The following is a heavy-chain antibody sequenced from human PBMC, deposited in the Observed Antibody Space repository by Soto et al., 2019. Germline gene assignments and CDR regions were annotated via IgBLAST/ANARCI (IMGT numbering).Heavy chain of an antibody. Sequence: TLSLPCAVSGDSISRGGYSWTWIRQPPGKALEWIGNIYDSGSTPYTPSLKSRVTISVDRSKNQFSLKLMSVTAADTAVYFCARGSSSYYDYGMDVWGQGTTVTVSS. CDR2: IYDSGST. CDR3: ARGSSSYYDYGMDV. D-gene: IGHD6-6*01. J-gene: IGHJ6*02. CDR1: GDSISRGGYS. V-gene: IGHV4-30-2*01.